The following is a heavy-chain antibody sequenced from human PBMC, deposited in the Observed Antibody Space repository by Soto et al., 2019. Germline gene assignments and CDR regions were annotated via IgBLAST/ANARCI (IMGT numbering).Heavy chain of an antibody. Sequence: LRLSCAASGFTFSSYSMNWVRQAPGKGLEWVSSISSSSSYIYYADSVKGRFTISRDNAKNSLYLQMNSLRAEDTAVYYCARTQIAAAATGWFDPWGQGTLVTVSS. V-gene: IGHV3-21*01. J-gene: IGHJ5*02. CDR3: ARTQIAAAATGWFDP. CDR1: GFTFSSYS. D-gene: IGHD6-13*01. CDR2: ISSSSSYI.